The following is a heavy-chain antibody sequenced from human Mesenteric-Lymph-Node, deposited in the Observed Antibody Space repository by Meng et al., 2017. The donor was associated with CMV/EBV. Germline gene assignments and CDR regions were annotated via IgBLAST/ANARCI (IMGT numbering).Heavy chain of an antibody. CDR2: INPKSGET. CDR3: ARGSYSYGYGDKRGVDY. J-gene: IGHJ4*02. CDR1: GYTFTDYY. D-gene: IGHD5-18*01. V-gene: IGHV1-2*02. Sequence: ASVKVSCKASGYTFTDYYLHWVRQAPGQGLEWMGWINPKSGETNYAQKFQGRVTMTRDTSISTAYMELSRLRSDDTAVYYCARGSYSYGYGDKRGVDYWGQGTLVTVSS.